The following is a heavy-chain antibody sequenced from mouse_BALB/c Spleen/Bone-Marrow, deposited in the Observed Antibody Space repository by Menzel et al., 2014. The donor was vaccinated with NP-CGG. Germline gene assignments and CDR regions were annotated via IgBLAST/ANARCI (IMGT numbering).Heavy chain of an antibody. V-gene: IGHV5-17*02. CDR3: TRGGNWDDFDY. CDR2: ISMYVRSTI. Sequence: EVKLVESGGGLVQPGGSRKLSCAASGFTFSSFGMHWVRQAPEKGLEWVAYISMYVRSTIFYADTVKGRFTVSRDNPKNTLFLQMTSLRSEDTAMYYCTRGGNWDDFDYWGQGTTLTVSS. CDR1: GFTFSSFG. D-gene: IGHD4-1*01. J-gene: IGHJ2*01.